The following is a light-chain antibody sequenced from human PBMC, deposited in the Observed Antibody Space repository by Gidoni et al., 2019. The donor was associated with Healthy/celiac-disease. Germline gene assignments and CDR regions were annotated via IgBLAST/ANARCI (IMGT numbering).Light chain of an antibody. V-gene: IGKV1-5*01. CDR3: QQYNSLPWT. CDR1: QSISSW. CDR2: DAS. Sequence: DIQMTQSPSTLSASVGDRVTITCRDSQSISSWLAWYQQKPGKAPKLLIYDASSLESGVPSRFSGSGSGTEFTLTISSLQPDDFATYYCQQYNSLPWTFGQGTKMEIK. J-gene: IGKJ1*01.